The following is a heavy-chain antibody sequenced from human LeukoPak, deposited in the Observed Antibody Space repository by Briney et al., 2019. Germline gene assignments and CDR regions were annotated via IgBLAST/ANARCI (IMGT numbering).Heavy chain of an antibody. D-gene: IGHD5-12*01. Sequence: SETLSLTCTVSGGSISSYYWSWIRQPPGKGLRWIGNIYYSGYTTYSPSLRSRVTISVDTSKNQFSLKLSSVTAADTAVYYCARGKVGKWLRFSYYYYYMDVWGKGTTVTVSS. CDR1: GGSISSYY. J-gene: IGHJ6*03. CDR3: ARGKVGKWLRFSYYYYYMDV. CDR2: IYYSGYT. V-gene: IGHV4-59*12.